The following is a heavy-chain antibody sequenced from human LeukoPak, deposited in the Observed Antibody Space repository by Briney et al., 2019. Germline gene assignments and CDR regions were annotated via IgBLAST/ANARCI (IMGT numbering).Heavy chain of an antibody. D-gene: IGHD1-26*01. CDR1: GFTFSSYA. V-gene: IGHV3-23*01. Sequence: PGGSLSLSCAASGFTFSSYAMSWVRQAPGKGLEWVSAISGSGGSTYYADSVKGRFTISRDNSKNTLYLQMNSLRAEDTAVYYCAKDRREGVVGATIYWGQGTLVTVSS. J-gene: IGHJ4*02. CDR3: AKDRREGVVGATIY. CDR2: ISGSGGST.